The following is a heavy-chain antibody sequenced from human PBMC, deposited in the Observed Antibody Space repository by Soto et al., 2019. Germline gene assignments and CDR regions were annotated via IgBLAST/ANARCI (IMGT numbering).Heavy chain of an antibody. D-gene: IGHD3-22*01. CDR1: GSTFIDYY. CDR3: AEPGGYSRDCYYCDL. Sequence: GASVKVSCKASGSTFIDYYMPWERQAPGQGFEWMGRSSPRSGGTNYAQKFRRRVTITWDTSLNRAYMYLNSIISVETAVDYCAEPGGYSRDCYYCDLCGKGTRVTVGS. J-gene: IGHJ6*04. V-gene: IGHV1-2*02. CDR2: SSPRSGGT.